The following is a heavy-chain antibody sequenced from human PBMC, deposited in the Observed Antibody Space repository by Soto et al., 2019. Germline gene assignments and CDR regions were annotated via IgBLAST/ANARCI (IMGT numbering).Heavy chain of an antibody. D-gene: IGHD5-12*01. J-gene: IGHJ3*02. V-gene: IGHV3-23*01. CDR3: AKASEGWVATDAFDI. CDR2: ISGTGIST. CDR1: GFTFTTYP. Sequence: QPGGSLRLSCAASGFTFTTYPLSWVRQAPGKGLEWVSGISGTGISTYYADSVKGRFTISRDNSKNMVFLQMNSLRAEDTAIYYCAKASEGWVATDAFDIWGQGTMVTVSS.